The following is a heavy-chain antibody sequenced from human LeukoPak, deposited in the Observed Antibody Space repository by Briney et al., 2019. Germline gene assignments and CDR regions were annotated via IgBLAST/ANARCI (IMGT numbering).Heavy chain of an antibody. CDR1: GLTFRSYA. CDR2: IIDSSTTT. J-gene: IGHJ4*02. V-gene: IGHV3-23*01. CDR3: SPDRAYNYPSRYFDH. D-gene: IGHD5-24*01. Sequence: GGPRRLSFAAPGLTFRSYAMTWFRRAPGKGLNGFSTIIDSSTTTYSAGSVKARFPISRDNSSGSPYLRMNSRRDEATAIYSCSPDRAYNYPSRYFDHWGQGTSVTV.